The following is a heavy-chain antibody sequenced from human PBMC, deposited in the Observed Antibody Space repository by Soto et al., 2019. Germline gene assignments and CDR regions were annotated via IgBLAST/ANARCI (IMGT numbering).Heavy chain of an antibody. Sequence: SVKVSCKASGGTFSSYDISWVRQAPGQGLEWMGGIIPILGTTNYAQKFQGRLTITADESTGTAYMQLGTLKSEDTAVYYCARAXAEREPYYDLWGGSFDSWGQGTLVTVGS. CDR1: GGTFSSYD. CDR2: IIPILGTT. CDR3: ARAXAEREPYYDLWGGSFDS. J-gene: IGHJ4*02. V-gene: IGHV1-69*13. D-gene: IGHD3-3*01.